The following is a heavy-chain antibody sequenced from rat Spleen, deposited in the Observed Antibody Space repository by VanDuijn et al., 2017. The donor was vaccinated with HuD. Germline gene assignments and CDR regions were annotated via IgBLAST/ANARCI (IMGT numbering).Heavy chain of an antibody. V-gene: IGHV5S10*01. Sequence: EVQLVESGGGLVQPGRSLKLSSAASGFTFSDYNMAWVRQAPKKGLEWVATIIYDGSRTYYRDSVKGRFTISRANAKSTLYLQMDSLRSEDTATYYCATPVYYYDGYYFDYWGQGVMVTVSS. CDR2: IIYDGSRT. CDR1: GFTFSDYN. D-gene: IGHD1-12*03. CDR3: ATPVYYYDGYYFDY. J-gene: IGHJ2*01.